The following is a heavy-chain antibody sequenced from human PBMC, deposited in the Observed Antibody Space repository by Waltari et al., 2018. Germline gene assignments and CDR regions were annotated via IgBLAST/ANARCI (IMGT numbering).Heavy chain of an antibody. J-gene: IGHJ2*01. D-gene: IGHD6-25*01. CDR1: GFTFSSYG. Sequence: QVQLLESGGGVVQPGRSLRLSCAASGFTFSSYGMHWVRQAPGKGLEWVGFKWYDGRNKDYADAVKGRFTIDRDNSKNTLYLQMSSRRAEDTAVYYCARDDGSDWYFDLWGRGTLVTVSS. CDR2: KWYDGRNK. CDR3: ARDDGSDWYFDL. V-gene: IGHV3-33*08.